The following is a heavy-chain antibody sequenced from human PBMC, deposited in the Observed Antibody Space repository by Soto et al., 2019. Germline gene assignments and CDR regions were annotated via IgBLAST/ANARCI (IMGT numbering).Heavy chain of an antibody. CDR3: AKDQTDVTLFDY. CDR1: GFSSSSLT. Sequence: PGGYLRLSCAASGFSSSSLTMSWVRQAPGKGLEWVSSISGRGVDTLYADSVKGRFTISRDNSRNTLYLQVNSLRAEDTAVYYCAKDQTDVTLFDYWGQGTLVTVSS. V-gene: IGHV3-23*01. J-gene: IGHJ4*02. D-gene: IGHD2-21*02. CDR2: ISGRGVDT.